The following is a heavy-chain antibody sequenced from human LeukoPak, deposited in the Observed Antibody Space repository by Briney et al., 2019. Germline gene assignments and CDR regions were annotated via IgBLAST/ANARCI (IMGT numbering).Heavy chain of an antibody. D-gene: IGHD2-21*02. V-gene: IGHV4-38-2*02. J-gene: IGHJ3*02. CDR1: GYSISSGYY. CDR2: IYHSGST. CDR3: AREWDQYCGGDCPTDAFDI. Sequence: SETLSLTCTVSGYSISSGYYWGWIRQPPGKGLEWIGSIYHSGSTYYNPSLKSRVTISVDTSKNQFSLKLSSVTAADTAVYYCAREWDQYCGGDCPTDAFDIWGQGTMVTVS.